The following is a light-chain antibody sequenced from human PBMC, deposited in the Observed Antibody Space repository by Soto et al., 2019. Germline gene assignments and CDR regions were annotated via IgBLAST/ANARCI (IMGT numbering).Light chain of an antibody. V-gene: IGLV4-69*01. Sequence: QLVLTQSPSASASLGPSVKLTCTLTSGHSSYAIAWHQQQPEKGPRYLMKLNSDGSHSKGDAIPDRFSGSSSGAERYLTISSLQSEDEADYYCQTWGTGIWVFCGGTKLTVL. CDR2: LNSDGSH. J-gene: IGLJ3*02. CDR1: SGHSSYA. CDR3: QTWGTGIWV.